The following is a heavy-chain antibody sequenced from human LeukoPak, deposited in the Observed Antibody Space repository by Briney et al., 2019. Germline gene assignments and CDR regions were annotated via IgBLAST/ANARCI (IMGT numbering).Heavy chain of an antibody. V-gene: IGHV3-7*01. Sequence: GGSLRLSCAASGFSFSVFWMHWVRQAPGKGLEWVANIKQDGSEKYYVDSVKGRFTISRDNAKNSLYLQMNSLRAEDTAVYYCARVWNDAFDIWGQGTMVTVSS. CDR2: IKQDGSEK. CDR1: GFSFSVFW. J-gene: IGHJ3*02. CDR3: ARVWNDAFDI. D-gene: IGHD1-1*01.